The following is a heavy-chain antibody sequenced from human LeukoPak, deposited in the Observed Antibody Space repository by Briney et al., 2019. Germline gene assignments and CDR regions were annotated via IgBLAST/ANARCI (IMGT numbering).Heavy chain of an antibody. J-gene: IGHJ4*02. V-gene: IGHV4-38-2*02. CDR3: ARGRGSGSYLHFDY. Sequence: PSETLSLTCTVSGYSISSGYYWGWIRQPPGKGLEWIGSIYHSGSTYYNPSLKSRLTMSADTSKNQFSLKLSSVTAADTAVYYCARGRGSGSYLHFDYWGQGTLVTVSS. D-gene: IGHD1-26*01. CDR1: GYSISSGYY. CDR2: IYHSGST.